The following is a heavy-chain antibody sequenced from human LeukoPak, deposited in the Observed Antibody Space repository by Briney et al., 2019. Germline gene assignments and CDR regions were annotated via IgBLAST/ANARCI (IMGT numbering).Heavy chain of an antibody. CDR3: ARDLSAAFDF. CDR2: LVYDARS. D-gene: IGHD6-19*01. Sequence: GGSLRLSCAAPGFPFSSYGMHWVRQAPGKGLEWVARLVYDARSDYANSVKGRFSISRDDSKNTLFLDMSNLRVEDTALYYCARDLSAAFDFWGQGVLVTVSS. CDR1: GFPFSSYG. V-gene: IGHV3-33*01. J-gene: IGHJ4*02.